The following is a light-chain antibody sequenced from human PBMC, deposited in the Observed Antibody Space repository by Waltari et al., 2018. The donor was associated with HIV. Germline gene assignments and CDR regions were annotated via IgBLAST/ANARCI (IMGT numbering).Light chain of an antibody. J-gene: IGLJ3*02. CDR1: STNVGSYSL. Sequence: TGASTNVGSYSLVSWYQHRPGQAPTLIIYDDSKRPLGISSRFSGSKSGNTASLTISGLQSEDDADYYCCSYGGDDTLVFCGGTKVTAL. V-gene: IGLV2-23*01. CDR3: CSYGGDDTLV. CDR2: DDS.